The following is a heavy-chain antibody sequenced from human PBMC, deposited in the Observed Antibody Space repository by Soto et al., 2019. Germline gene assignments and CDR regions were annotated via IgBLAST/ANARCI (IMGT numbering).Heavy chain of an antibody. CDR2: MNPNSDNT. CDR1: GYTFTSYD. CDR3: ARGRYCSSTSCYVADAFDT. Sequence: ASVKVSCKASGYTFTSYDINWVRQATGQGLEWMGWMNPNSDNTGYAQKFQGRVTMTRNTSISTAYMELSSLRSEDTAVYYCARGRYCSSTSCYVADAFDTWGQGTMVTVSS. V-gene: IGHV1-8*01. J-gene: IGHJ3*02. D-gene: IGHD2-2*01.